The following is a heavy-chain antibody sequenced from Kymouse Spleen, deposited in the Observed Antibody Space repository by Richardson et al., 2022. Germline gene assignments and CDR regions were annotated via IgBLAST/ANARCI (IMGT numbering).Heavy chain of an antibody. CDR3: ARGGGTTRYNWFDP. D-gene: IGHD1-7*01. Sequence: EVQLVESGGGLVQPGGSLRLSCAASGFTFSSYDMHWVRQATGKGLEWVSAIGTAGDTYYPGSVKGRFTISRENAKNSLYLQMNSLRAGDTAVYYCARGGGTTRYNWFDPWGQGTLVTVSS. V-gene: IGHV3-13*01. CDR1: GFTFSSYD. J-gene: IGHJ5*02. CDR2: IGTAGDT.